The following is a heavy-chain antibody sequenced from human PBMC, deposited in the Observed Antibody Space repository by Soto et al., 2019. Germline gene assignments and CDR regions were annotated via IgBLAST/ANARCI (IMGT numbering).Heavy chain of an antibody. D-gene: IGHD6-19*01. CDR3: ARRSSGWYFDY. J-gene: IGHJ4*02. V-gene: IGHV3-23*01. CDR2: ISGSGGST. Sequence: EVQLLESGGGLVQPGGSLRLSCAASGFTFSSYAMSWVRQAPGKGLEWVSAISGSGGSTYYADSVKGRFTLSGDNSKNRLYLQMNSPGAGDTAVYYCARRSSGWYFDYWGQGTLVSVSS. CDR1: GFTFSSYA.